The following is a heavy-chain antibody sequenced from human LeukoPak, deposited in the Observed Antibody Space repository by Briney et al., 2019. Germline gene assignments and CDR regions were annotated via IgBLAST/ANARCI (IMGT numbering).Heavy chain of an antibody. D-gene: IGHD3-3*01. V-gene: IGHV4-39*07. CDR2: IYYSGST. CDR3: ARGETYYDFWSGYYGGNWFDP. Sequence: TSSETLSLTCTVSGGSISSSSYYWGWIRQPPGKGLEWIGSIYYSGSTYYNPSLKSRVTISVDTSKNQFSLKLSSVTAADTAVYYCARGETYYDFWSGYYGGNWFDPWGQGTLVTVSS. CDR1: GGSISSSSYY. J-gene: IGHJ5*02.